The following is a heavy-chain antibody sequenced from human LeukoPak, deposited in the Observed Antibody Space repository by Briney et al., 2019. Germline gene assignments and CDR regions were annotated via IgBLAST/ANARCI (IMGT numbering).Heavy chain of an antibody. V-gene: IGHV3-64D*06. J-gene: IGHJ5*02. CDR3: VKGYWELLSRIGFDP. Sequence: GGTLRLSCSASGFTFSSYAMHWVRQAPGQGLEYVSAISSNGGSTYYADSVKGRFTMSRDNSKNTLYLQMSSLRAEDTAVYYWVKGYWELLSRIGFDPWGQGTLVTVSS. CDR2: ISSNGGST. CDR1: GFTFSSYA. D-gene: IGHD1-26*01.